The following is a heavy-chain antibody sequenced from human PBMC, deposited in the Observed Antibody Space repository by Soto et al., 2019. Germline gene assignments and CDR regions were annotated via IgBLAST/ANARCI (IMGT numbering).Heavy chain of an antibody. Sequence: EVQLLESGGGLVQPGGSLRLSCAASGLTFSSYPMSWVRQAPGKGLQWVSSISVSAGTTYYADSVKGRFTISRDNSKNTLYLQMHSLRAEDTAVYYCAKDGIRGIHIDNWGQGTLVTVSS. V-gene: IGHV3-23*01. CDR2: ISVSAGTT. CDR3: AKDGIRGIHIDN. CDR1: GLTFSSYP. J-gene: IGHJ4*02.